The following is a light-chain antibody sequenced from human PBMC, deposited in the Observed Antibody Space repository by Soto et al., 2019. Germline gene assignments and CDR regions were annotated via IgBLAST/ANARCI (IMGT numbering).Light chain of an antibody. Sequence: EIVMTQSPATLSVSPGERATLSCRASQSVSSNLARYQQKPGQAPRLLIYGASTRATGIPARFSGSGSGTEFTLTISSLQSEDFAVNYCQQYNNWPPWTFGQETKVDIK. CDR2: GAS. J-gene: IGKJ1*01. CDR1: QSVSSN. V-gene: IGKV3-15*01. CDR3: QQYNNWPPWT.